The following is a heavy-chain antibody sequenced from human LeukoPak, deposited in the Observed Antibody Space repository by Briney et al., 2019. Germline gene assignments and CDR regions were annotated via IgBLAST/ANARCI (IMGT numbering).Heavy chain of an antibody. CDR1: GGSISSSSYY. V-gene: IGHV4-39*07. D-gene: IGHD6-13*01. Sequence: PSETLSLTCTVSGGSISSSSYYWGWIRQPPGKGLEWIGSIYYSGSTYYNPSLKSRVTISVDTSKNQFSLKLSSVTAADTAVYYCARHRGIAAAGTHHRYFDYWGQGTLVTVSS. CDR3: ARHRGIAAAGTHHRYFDY. J-gene: IGHJ4*02. CDR2: IYYSGST.